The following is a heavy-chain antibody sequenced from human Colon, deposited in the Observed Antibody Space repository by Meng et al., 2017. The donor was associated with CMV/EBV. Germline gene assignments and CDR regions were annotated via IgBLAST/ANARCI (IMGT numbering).Heavy chain of an antibody. J-gene: IGHJ4*02. Sequence: QTHLPSSLPALWQPQQPLLPTCAIFGDSISSHDATWNWIRQSPSGGLEWLGRTYYRSTWYNDYAESVRSRISINPDTSKNHFSLQLNSVTPEDTAMYYCVRLRGNSWLDYWGQGTLVTVSS. D-gene: IGHD6-13*01. CDR3: VRLRGNSWLDY. CDR2: TYYRSTWYN. V-gene: IGHV6-1*01. CDR1: GDSISSHDAT.